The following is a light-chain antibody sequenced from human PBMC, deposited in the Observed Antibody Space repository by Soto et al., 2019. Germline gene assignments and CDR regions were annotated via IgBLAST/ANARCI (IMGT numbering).Light chain of an antibody. CDR3: QQRSSGYS. J-gene: IGKJ2*03. CDR1: QSISSY. V-gene: IGKV3-11*01. CDR2: DAS. Sequence: EIVLTQSPATLSLSPGERATLSCRASQSISSYLAWYQQKPGQAPRLLIYDASNRATGLPARFSAGGSGTDFTLTISSLEPEDFAVYYCQQRSSGYSFGQGTKLEIK.